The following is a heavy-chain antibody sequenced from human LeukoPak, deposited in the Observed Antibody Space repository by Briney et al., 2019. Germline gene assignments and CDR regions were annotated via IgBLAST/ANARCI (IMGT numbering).Heavy chain of an antibody. CDR1: GYTFTSYG. CDR2: ISAYNGNT. Sequence: GASVKVSCKASGYTFTSYGIGWVRQAPGQGLEWMGWISAYNGNTNYAQKLQGRVTMTTDTSTSTAYMELRSLRSDDTAVYYCARDARMITFGGVIVIRDAFDIWGQGTMVTVSS. V-gene: IGHV1-18*01. CDR3: ARDARMITFGGVIVIRDAFDI. J-gene: IGHJ3*02. D-gene: IGHD3-16*02.